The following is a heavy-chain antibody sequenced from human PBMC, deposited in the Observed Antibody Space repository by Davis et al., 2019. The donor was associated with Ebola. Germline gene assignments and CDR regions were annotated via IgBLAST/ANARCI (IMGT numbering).Heavy chain of an antibody. Sequence: PSETLSLTCNVSGGSISGYHWTWIRQPPGKGLEWIGYMYSSGSTSYNPSLNSRVAISIDTSKNQFSLKMTSVTAADTAVYYCARGWLRSAFDQWGQGTLVTVSS. D-gene: IGHD5-12*01. CDR1: GGSISGYH. J-gene: IGHJ4*02. V-gene: IGHV4-59*01. CDR2: MYSSGST. CDR3: ARGWLRSAFDQ.